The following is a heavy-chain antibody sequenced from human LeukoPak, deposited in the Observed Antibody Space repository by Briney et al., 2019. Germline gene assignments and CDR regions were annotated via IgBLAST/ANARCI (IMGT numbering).Heavy chain of an antibody. V-gene: IGHV1-18*01. CDR3: ARDRYCSGGSCSLDAFDI. D-gene: IGHD2-15*01. CDR2: ISAYNGNT. Sequence: GAPVKVSCKASGYTFTSYGISWVRQAPGQGLEWMGWISAYNGNTNYAQKLQGRVTMTTDTSTSTAYMELRSLRSDDTAVYYRARDRYCSGGSCSLDAFDIWGQGTMVTVSS. CDR1: GYTFTSYG. J-gene: IGHJ3*02.